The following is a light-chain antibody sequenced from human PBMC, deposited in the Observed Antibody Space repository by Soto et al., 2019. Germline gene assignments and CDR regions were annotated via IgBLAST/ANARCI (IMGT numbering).Light chain of an antibody. CDR3: QHYNSSSEA. Sequence: DIPLTQYPSTLSVSVGDRVTITCRASQTISSWLDWYQQKQGKAPKLLIYKASTLKSGVPSRLSGSGYGTEFTLTISSMKNDDFETYYCQHYNSSSEAFGQGTKVDI. CDR1: QTISSW. V-gene: IGKV1-5*03. CDR2: KAS. J-gene: IGKJ1*01.